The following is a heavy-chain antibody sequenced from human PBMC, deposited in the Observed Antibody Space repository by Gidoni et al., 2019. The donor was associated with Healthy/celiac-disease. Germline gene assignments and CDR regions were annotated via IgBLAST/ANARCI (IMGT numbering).Heavy chain of an antibody. CDR2: VSYSGST. CDR1: CAPISSHY. V-gene: IGHV4-59*11. Sequence: QLPESCPELVKPSETLSLTCSVSCAPISSHYCSCIRQPPGKRLEWIGYVSYSGSTNYNPSLKSRVTISLDTSKNQFSLTMSSVTAADTAVYHCARGDMAADLHYFDSWGQGTLVTVSS. J-gene: IGHJ4*02. D-gene: IGHD2-15*01. CDR3: ARGDMAADLHYFDS.